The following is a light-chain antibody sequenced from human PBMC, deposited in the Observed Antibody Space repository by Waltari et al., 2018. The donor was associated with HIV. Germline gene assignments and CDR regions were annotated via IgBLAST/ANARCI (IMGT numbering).Light chain of an antibody. CDR2: EVN. V-gene: IGLV2-14*01. Sequence: QSALTQPASVSGSPGQSITISCTGTSSDIGYYDSVSWYQQHPGKAHKLMIYEVNNRPSGISNRFSGSKSGNTASLTISGLQAEDEADYYCSSHTTSSTLYVFGTGTKVTVL. J-gene: IGLJ1*01. CDR3: SSHTTSSTLYV. CDR1: SSDIGYYDS.